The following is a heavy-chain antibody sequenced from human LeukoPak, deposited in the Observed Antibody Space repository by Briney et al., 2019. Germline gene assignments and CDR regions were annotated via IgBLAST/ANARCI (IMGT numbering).Heavy chain of an antibody. J-gene: IGHJ5*02. CDR2: IYHTGST. V-gene: IGHV4-4*02. CDR3: AREAGPQSLRGTFDP. Sequence: PSETLSLTCAVSGGSISSITWWSWVRQPPGKRLEWIGEIYHTGSTNYNPSLKSRVTMSVDKSKNQFSLKLSSVTAAGTAVYYCAREAGPQSLRGTFDPWGQGTLVTVSS. CDR1: GGSISSITW. D-gene: IGHD1-1*01.